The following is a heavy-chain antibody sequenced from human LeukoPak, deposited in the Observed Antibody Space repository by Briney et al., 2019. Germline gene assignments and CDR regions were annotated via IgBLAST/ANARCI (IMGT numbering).Heavy chain of an antibody. J-gene: IGHJ4*02. V-gene: IGHV3-11*03. Sequence: PGGSLRLSCAASGFTFSDYYMSWIRQAPGKGLEWVSYVSGGSSHTNYADSVKGRFTVSRDNAKNSLYLQMNSLRAEDTAVYYCVRMVVTTDRYLDFWGQGTLLTVSS. CDR1: GFTFSDYY. CDR3: VRMVVTTDRYLDF. D-gene: IGHD3-22*01. CDR2: VSGGSSHT.